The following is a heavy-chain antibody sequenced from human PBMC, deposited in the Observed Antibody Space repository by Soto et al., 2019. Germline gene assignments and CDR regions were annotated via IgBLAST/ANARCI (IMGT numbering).Heavy chain of an antibody. CDR1: GFTFSSYG. J-gene: IGHJ4*02. V-gene: IGHV3-33*01. D-gene: IGHD3-22*01. CDR2: IWYDGSNK. CDR3: ARDHTRSSGDSPLDY. Sequence: QVQLVESGGGVVQPGRSLRLSCAASGFTFSSYGMHWVRQAPGKGLEWVAVIWYDGSNKYYADSVKGRFTISRDNSKNKLYLQMNSLRAEDTAVYYCARDHTRSSGDSPLDYWGQGTLVTVSS.